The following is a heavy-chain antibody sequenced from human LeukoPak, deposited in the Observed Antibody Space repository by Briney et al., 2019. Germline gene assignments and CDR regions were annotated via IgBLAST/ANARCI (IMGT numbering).Heavy chain of an antibody. V-gene: IGHV1-18*01. CDR1: GYTFTSYG. CDR2: ISAYNGNT. CDR3: ARSYLWGSGWYGDYFDY. Sequence: ASVKVSCKASGYTFTSYGISWVRQAPGQGLEWMGWISAYNGNTNYAQKLQGRVTMTTGTSTSTAYMELRSLRSDDTAVYYCARSYLWGSGWYGDYFDYWGQGTLVTVSS. D-gene: IGHD6-19*01. J-gene: IGHJ4*02.